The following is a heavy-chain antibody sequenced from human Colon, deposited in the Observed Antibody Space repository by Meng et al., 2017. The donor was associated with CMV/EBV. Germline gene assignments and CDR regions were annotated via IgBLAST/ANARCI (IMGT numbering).Heavy chain of an antibody. CDR1: FSSYA. V-gene: IGHV3-23*01. CDR3: AKDREIVLVPAATLNWFDP. CDR2: ISNYGTST. Sequence: FSSYAMSWVRQTPGTGLEWVSTISNYGTSTYYADSVKGRFTISRDNSNNTVFLQMNSLRVEDTAIYYCAKDREIVLVPAATLNWFDPWGQGTLVTVSS. D-gene: IGHD2-2*01. J-gene: IGHJ5*02.